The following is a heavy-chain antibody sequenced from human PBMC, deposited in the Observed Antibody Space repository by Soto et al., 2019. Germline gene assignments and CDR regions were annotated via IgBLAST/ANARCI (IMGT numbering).Heavy chain of an antibody. J-gene: IGHJ4*02. CDR3: ARDGRGWYFDC. D-gene: IGHD6-19*01. CDR1: CGTISSYY. Sequence: SETLSLTCTVSCGTISSYYWSWIRQPPGKGLEWIGYISYSGRTNYNPSLKSRVTISVDTSKNQFSLKLSSVTAADTAVYYCARDGRGWYFDCWGQGTLVTVSS. CDR2: ISYSGRT. V-gene: IGHV4-59*01.